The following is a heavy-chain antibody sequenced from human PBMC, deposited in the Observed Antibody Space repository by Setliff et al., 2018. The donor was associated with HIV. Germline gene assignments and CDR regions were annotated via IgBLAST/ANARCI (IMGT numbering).Heavy chain of an antibody. J-gene: IGHJ4*02. D-gene: IGHD1-7*01. CDR1: GFTFNNYW. V-gene: IGHV3-7*01. CDR2: IMQEGGEG. CDR3: AREGITGTTLHPY. Sequence: PGGSLRLSCAASGFTFNNYWMSWVRQAPGKGLEWVANIMQEGGEGYCVDSVKGRFTISRDNAKNSLYLQMNTLRAEDTAVYYCAREGITGTTLHPYWGQGTLVTVSS.